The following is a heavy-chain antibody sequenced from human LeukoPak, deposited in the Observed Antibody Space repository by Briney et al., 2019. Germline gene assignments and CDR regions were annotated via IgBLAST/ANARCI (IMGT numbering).Heavy chain of an antibody. CDR1: GYTFTNYH. V-gene: IGHV1-8*03. J-gene: IGHJ4*02. CDR3: ARTTSFTASGYDY. CDR2: INPNNGDS. Sequence: GASVKVSCKASGYTFTNYHINWVRQATGQGLEWRGWINPNNGDSGFAQKFQGRVTITRDTAMTTAYMELSSLTSEDTAIYFCARTTSFTASGYDYWGQGTLVTVSS. D-gene: IGHD6-25*01.